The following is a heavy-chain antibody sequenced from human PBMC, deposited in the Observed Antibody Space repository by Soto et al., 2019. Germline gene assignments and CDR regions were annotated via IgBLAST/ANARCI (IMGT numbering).Heavy chain of an antibody. D-gene: IGHD3-9*01. J-gene: IGHJ6*02. V-gene: IGHV1-69*13. CDR2: IIPIFGTA. CDR3: ARRVVILNYYYGMDV. CDR1: RGTFRCYA. Sequence: SVKISSKASRGTFRCYAISCERQTPGQGLEWMGGIIPIFGTANYAQKFQGRVTITADEYTSTAYMELSSLRSEDTAVYYCARRVVILNYYYGMDVWRQGTTVTVCS.